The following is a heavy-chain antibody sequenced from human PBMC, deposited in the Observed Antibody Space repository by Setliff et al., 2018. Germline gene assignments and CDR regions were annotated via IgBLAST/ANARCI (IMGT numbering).Heavy chain of an antibody. CDR3: ARDVFPYHYEGAFDI. CDR1: GYTFTSHY. CDR2: INPSSGRT. Sequence: GASVKVSCKASGYTFTSHYMHWVRQAPGLGLEWMGTINPSSGRTSYAQKFQGRVIMTRDTSTSTVYMDMSSLRSEDTAVYYCARDVFPYHYEGAFDIWGQGTMVTV. V-gene: IGHV1-46*01. D-gene: IGHD3-22*01. J-gene: IGHJ3*02.